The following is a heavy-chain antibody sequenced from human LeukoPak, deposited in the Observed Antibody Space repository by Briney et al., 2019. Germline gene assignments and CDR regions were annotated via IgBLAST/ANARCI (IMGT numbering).Heavy chain of an antibody. D-gene: IGHD3-3*01. CDR1: GFTFSSYS. CDR3: AREKEWYYFDY. J-gene: IGHJ4*02. Sequence: GGSLRLSCAASGFTFSSYSMNWVRQAPGKGLEWVSSISSSSSYIYYADSVKGRFTISRDNAKNSLYLQMNSPRAEDTAVYYCAREKEWYYFDYWGQGTLVTVSS. V-gene: IGHV3-21*01. CDR2: ISSSSSYI.